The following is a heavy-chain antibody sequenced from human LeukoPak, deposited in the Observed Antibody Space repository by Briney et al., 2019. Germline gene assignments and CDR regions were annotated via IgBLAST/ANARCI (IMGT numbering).Heavy chain of an antibody. Sequence: GESLKISCKGSGYSFTSYWIGWVRQMPGKGLEWMGIIYPGDSDTRYSPSFQGQVTMSADKSISTAYLQWSSLKASDTAMYYCARLPIEYYYGSGSYPLYYFDYWGQGTLVTVSS. CDR1: GYSFTSYW. V-gene: IGHV5-51*01. CDR2: IYPGDSDT. J-gene: IGHJ4*02. CDR3: ARLPIEYYYGSGSYPLYYFDY. D-gene: IGHD3-10*01.